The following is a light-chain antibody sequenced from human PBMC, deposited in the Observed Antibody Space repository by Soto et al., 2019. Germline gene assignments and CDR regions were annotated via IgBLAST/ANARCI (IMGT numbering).Light chain of an antibody. CDR3: QQYGSSPKT. V-gene: IGKV3-20*01. J-gene: IGKJ1*01. CDR1: QSINTN. CDR2: GAS. Sequence: EIVMTQSPATLSLSPGERATLSCRASQSINTNLAWYQQSPGRAPRLFIYGASSRATGIPDRFSGSGSGTDFTLTISRLEPEDFAVYYCQQYGSSPKTFGQGTKVDIK.